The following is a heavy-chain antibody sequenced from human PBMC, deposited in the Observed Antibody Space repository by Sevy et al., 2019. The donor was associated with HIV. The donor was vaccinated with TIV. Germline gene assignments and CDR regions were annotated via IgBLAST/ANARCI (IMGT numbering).Heavy chain of an antibody. CDR1: GFTFSTYS. CDR3: TRARGGVAASGDY. D-gene: IGHD6-13*01. J-gene: IGHJ4*02. V-gene: IGHV3-21*06. CDR2: ISSRSSHI. Sequence: LSLTCAASGFTFSTYSMNWVRQAPGKGLEWVSSISSRSSHIYYADSVKGRFTVSRDNAKNSVYLQMNSLRAEDTAMYYCTRARGGVAASGDYWGQGTLVTVSS.